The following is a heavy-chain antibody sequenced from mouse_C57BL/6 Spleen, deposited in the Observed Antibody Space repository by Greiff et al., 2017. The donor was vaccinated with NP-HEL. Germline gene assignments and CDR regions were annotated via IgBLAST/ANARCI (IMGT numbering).Heavy chain of an antibody. CDR2: IYPGDGDT. CDR3: ARPIDSSGYVDY. V-gene: IGHV1-80*01. D-gene: IGHD3-2*02. CDR1: GYAFSSYW. Sequence: VKLQESGAELVKPGASVKISCKASGYAFSSYWMNWVKQRPGKGLEWIGQIYPGDGDTNYNGKFKGKATLTADKSSSTAYMQLSSLTSEDSAVYFCARPIDSSGYVDYWGQGTTLTVSS. J-gene: IGHJ2*01.